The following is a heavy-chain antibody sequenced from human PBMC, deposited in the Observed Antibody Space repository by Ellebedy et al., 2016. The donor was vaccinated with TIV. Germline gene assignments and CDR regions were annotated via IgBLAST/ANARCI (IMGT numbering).Heavy chain of an antibody. CDR1: GFTFSSYA. J-gene: IGHJ4*02. Sequence: GESLKISCAASGFTFSSYAMSWVRQAPGKGLEWVSGITGSGGSSGGNTYYADSVKGRFTISRDNSKSTLYLQMNSLRAEDTAVYYCAKDIHDNSGYYGYWGQGTLVTVSS. CDR3: AKDIHDNSGYYGY. CDR2: ITGSGGSSGGNT. V-gene: IGHV3-23*01. D-gene: IGHD3-22*01.